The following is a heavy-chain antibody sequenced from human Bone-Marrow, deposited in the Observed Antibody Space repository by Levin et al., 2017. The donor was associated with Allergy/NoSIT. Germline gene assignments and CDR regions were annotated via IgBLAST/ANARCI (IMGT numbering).Heavy chain of an antibody. Sequence: SQTLSLTCTVSGGSISSGDYYWSWIRQPPGKGLEWIGYIYYSGSTYYNPSLKSRVTISVDTSKNQFYLKLSSVTAADTAVYYCARWVVATTRQDNWFDPWGQGTLVTVSS. J-gene: IGHJ5*02. CDR1: GGSISSGDYY. CDR3: ARWVVATTRQDNWFDP. CDR2: IYYSGST. V-gene: IGHV4-30-4*01. D-gene: IGHD5-12*01.